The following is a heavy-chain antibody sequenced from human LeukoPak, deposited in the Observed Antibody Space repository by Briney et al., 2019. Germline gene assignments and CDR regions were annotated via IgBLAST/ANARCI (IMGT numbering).Heavy chain of an antibody. CDR3: AGGGDFDY. CDR2: ISRTSEYI. V-gene: IGHV3-21*01. CDR1: GFSFSIYF. J-gene: IGHJ4*02. D-gene: IGHD3-16*01. Sequence: PGGSLRLSCAASGFSFSIYFMNWVRQAPGKGLEWVSSISRTSEYIHYADSVRGRFAISRDNAKNSVYLQMNSRRAEDTAVYFWAGGGDFDYWGQGILVTVSA.